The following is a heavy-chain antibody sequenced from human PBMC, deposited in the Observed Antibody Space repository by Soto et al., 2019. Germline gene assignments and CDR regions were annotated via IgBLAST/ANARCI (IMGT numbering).Heavy chain of an antibody. D-gene: IGHD6-13*01. Sequence: GGSLPLSWAASALTFSCFAMSRVRHGPGKGLDWVSAISGSGGSTYSADSVKGRLTISRDNSKNTLYMQMSSLRAEDTAVYYRARGSSAGKGSPPEFWGQGSLVIFSA. V-gene: IGHV3-23*01. CDR3: ARGSSAGKGSPPEF. J-gene: IGHJ4*02. CDR2: ISGSGGST. CDR1: ALTFSCFA.